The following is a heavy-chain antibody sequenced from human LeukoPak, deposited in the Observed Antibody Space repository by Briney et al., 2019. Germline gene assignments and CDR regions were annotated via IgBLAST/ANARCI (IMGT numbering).Heavy chain of an antibody. Sequence: PSETLSLTCTVSGGSISSGSYYWSWIRQPAGKGLEWIGRIYTSGSTNYNPSLKSRVTISVDTSKNQFSLKPSSVTAADTAVYYCARRGGSSSLRKTAVDYWGQGTLVTVSS. CDR2: IYTSGST. V-gene: IGHV4-61*02. CDR3: ARRGGSSSLRKTAVDY. D-gene: IGHD6-13*01. CDR1: GGSISSGSYY. J-gene: IGHJ4*02.